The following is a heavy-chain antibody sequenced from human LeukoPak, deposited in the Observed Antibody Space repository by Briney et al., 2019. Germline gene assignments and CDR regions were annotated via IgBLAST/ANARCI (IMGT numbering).Heavy chain of an antibody. D-gene: IGHD3-3*01. CDR2: INQDGSEK. V-gene: IGHV3-7*01. J-gene: IGHJ4*02. Sequence: GGSLRLSCAASGFTFSSYWMSWVRQAPGKGLEWVANINQDGSEKYYVDSVEGRFTISRDNATNSLYLQMNSLRAEDTAVYYCAKESDYDFWSWGQGTLVTVSS. CDR1: GFTFSSYW. CDR3: AKESDYDFWS.